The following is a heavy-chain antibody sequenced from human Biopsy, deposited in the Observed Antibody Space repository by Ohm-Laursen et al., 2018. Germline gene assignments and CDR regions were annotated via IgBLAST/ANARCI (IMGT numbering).Heavy chain of an antibody. CDR2: ISSSGSFI. Sequence: SLRLSCAASGFIFSTYTMNWVRQPPGQGLEWVSSISSSGSFIYFADSVKGRFTISRDNARNSLYLQMNSLRAEDTAVYYCGRGQTVAPGYYGMDVWGQGTTVTVSS. D-gene: IGHD4-17*01. CDR3: GRGQTVAPGYYGMDV. J-gene: IGHJ6*02. CDR1: GFIFSTYT. V-gene: IGHV3-21*01.